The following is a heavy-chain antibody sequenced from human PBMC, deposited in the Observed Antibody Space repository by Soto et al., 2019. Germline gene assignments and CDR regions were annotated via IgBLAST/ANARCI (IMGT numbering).Heavy chain of an antibody. D-gene: IGHD2-21*02. V-gene: IGHV4-4*02. CDR2: IYESGIT. J-gene: IGHJ4*02. CDR3: GRTVTYYIGD. CDR1: GHSMNSW. Sequence: QVQLQESGPGLMKPSGILSLTCAVSGHSMNSWWSWVRQPPGKGLEWIGEIYESGITYYNPSLQSRVTISLDKSRNQFSLRLTSVTAADTAFYYCGRTVTYYIGDWGQGTLVTVSS.